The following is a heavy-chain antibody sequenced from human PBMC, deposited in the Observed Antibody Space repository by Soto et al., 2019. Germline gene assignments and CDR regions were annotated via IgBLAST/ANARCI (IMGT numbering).Heavy chain of an antibody. Sequence: EVQLVESGGGLVQPGGSLRLSCAASGFTFSSYWMSWVRQAPGKGLEWVANIKQDGSEKYYVDSVKGRFTISRDNAKNSLYLQINSLRAEDTAVYYCASCKLRTQGSHYDFWTVPIPPFDPWGQGTLVTVSS. J-gene: IGHJ5*02. CDR3: ASCKLRTQGSHYDFWTVPIPPFDP. CDR1: GFTFSSYW. D-gene: IGHD3-3*01. V-gene: IGHV3-7*01. CDR2: IKQDGSEK.